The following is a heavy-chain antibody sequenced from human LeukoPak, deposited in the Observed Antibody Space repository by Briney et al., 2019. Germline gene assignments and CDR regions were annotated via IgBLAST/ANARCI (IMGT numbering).Heavy chain of an antibody. CDR2: ISAYNGNT. V-gene: IGHV1-18*04. Sequence: ASVKVSCKASGYTFTSYGISWVRQAPGQGLEWMGWISAYNGNTNYAQKLQGRVTMTTDTSTSTAYMELRSLRSDDTAVYYCARKQWLATYYYYCMDVWGKGTTVTVSS. CDR3: ARKQWLATYYYYCMDV. D-gene: IGHD6-19*01. J-gene: IGHJ6*04. CDR1: GYTFTSYG.